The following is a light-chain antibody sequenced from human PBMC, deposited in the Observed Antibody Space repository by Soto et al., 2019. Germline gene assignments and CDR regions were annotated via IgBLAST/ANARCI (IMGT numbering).Light chain of an antibody. J-gene: IGKJ5*01. CDR3: QQRTNWPQIT. CDR1: QAIFTS. CDR2: AAS. Sequence: EVVLTQSPATLSLSPGERATLSCRASQAIFTSLAWFQQKPGQTPRLLIYAASKRATGVPARFSGSGSGTDFTLTISSLEPEDIAVYYCQQRTNWPQITFGQGTRLHIK. V-gene: IGKV3-11*01.